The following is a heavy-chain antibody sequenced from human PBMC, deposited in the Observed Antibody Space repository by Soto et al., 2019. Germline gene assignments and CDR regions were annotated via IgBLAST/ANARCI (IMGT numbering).Heavy chain of an antibody. CDR2: ISGSGGST. Sequence: GGSLRLSCAASGFTFSSYAMSWVRQAPGKGLEWVSAISGSGGSTYYADSVKGRFTISRDNSKNTLYLQMNSLRAEDTAVYYCAKEGGYYFYYYYGMDVWGQGTTVTVSS. V-gene: IGHV3-23*01. D-gene: IGHD3-22*01. CDR3: AKEGGYYFYYYYGMDV. CDR1: GFTFSSYA. J-gene: IGHJ6*02.